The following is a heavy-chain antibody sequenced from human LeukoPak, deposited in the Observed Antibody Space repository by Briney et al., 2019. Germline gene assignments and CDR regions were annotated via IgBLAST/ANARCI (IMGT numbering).Heavy chain of an antibody. CDR1: GFTFSSNY. D-gene: IGHD3-22*01. V-gene: IGHV3-53*04. J-gene: IGHJ3*02. CDR2: IYSGGST. CDR3: ASHYYDSSGYYPDAFDI. Sequence: GGSLRLSCAASGFTFSSNYMSWVRQAPGRGLEWVSVIYSGGSTYYADSVKGRFTISRHNSKNTLYLQMNSLRAEDTAVYYCASHYYDSSGYYPDAFDIWGQGTMVTVSS.